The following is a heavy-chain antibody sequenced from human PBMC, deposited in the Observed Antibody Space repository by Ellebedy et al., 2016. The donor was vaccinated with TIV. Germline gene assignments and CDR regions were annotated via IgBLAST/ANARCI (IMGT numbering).Heavy chain of an antibody. D-gene: IGHD4-17*01. J-gene: IGHJ3*02. V-gene: IGHV1-8*01. CDR2: MNPNSGNT. CDR3: ARAGVTTGAFDI. Sequence: ASVKVSXXASGYTFTSYDINWVRQATGQGLEWMGWMNPNSGNTGYAQKFQGRVTMTRNTSISTAYMELSSLRSEDTAVYYCARAGVTTGAFDIWGQGTMVTVSS. CDR1: GYTFTSYD.